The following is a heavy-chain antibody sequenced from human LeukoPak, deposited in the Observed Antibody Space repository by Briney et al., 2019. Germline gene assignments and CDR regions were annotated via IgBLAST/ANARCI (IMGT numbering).Heavy chain of an antibody. D-gene: IGHD3-22*01. Sequence: ASVKVSCKASGYTFTSYGISWVRQAPGQGLEWMGWISAYNGNTNYAQKLQGRVTMTTDTSTSTAYMELRSLRSDDTAVYYCARVPRDLPYYYGSSGFDIWGQGTMVTVSS. CDR1: GYTFTSYG. V-gene: IGHV1-18*01. CDR2: ISAYNGNT. J-gene: IGHJ3*02. CDR3: ARVPRDLPYYYGSSGFDI.